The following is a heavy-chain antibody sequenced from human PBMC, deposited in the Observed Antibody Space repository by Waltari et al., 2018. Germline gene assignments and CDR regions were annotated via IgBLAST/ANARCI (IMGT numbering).Heavy chain of an antibody. CDR1: GITFSSYA. CDR2: ISGSGGST. V-gene: IGHV3-23*04. D-gene: IGHD3-3*01. J-gene: IGHJ4*02. CDR3: AKAHPHYDFWSGYPFDY. Sequence: EVQLVESGGGLVQPGGSLRLSCAASGITFSSYAMSWVRQAPGKGLEWVSAISGSGGSTYYADSVKGRFTISRDNSKNTLYLQMNSLRAEDTAVYYCAKAHPHYDFWSGYPFDYWGQGTLVTVSS.